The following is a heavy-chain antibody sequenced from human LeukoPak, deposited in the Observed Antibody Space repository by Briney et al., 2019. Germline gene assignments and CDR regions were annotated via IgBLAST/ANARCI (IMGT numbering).Heavy chain of an antibody. CDR1: GFTFSSYG. V-gene: IGHV3-30*02. CDR2: IRYDGSNK. J-gene: IGHJ4*02. CDR3: ANFKGY. Sequence: PGGTLRLSCAVSGFTFSSYGTHWVRQAPGKGLEWVAFIRYDGSNKYYADSVKGRFTISRDNSKNTLYLQMNSLRAEDTAVYYCANFKGYWGQGTLVTVSS.